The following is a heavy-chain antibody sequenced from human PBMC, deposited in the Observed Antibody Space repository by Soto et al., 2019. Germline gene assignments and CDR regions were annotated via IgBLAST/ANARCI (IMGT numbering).Heavy chain of an antibody. CDR2: IYYSGST. J-gene: IGHJ6*03. Sequence: SETLSLTCTVSGGSISSSSYYRGLIRQPPGKGREGIGSIYYSGSTYYNPSLTSRVTISVDTSKNQFSLKLSSVTAADTAVYYCARPIRGPDTTYYDFWSETGGYYYYMDVWGKGTTVTVSS. CDR3: ARPIRGPDTTYYDFWSETGGYYYYMDV. D-gene: IGHD3-3*01. V-gene: IGHV4-39*01. CDR1: GGSISSSSYY.